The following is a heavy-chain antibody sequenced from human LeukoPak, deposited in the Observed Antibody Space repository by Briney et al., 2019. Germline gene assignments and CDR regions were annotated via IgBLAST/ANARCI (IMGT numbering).Heavy chain of an antibody. D-gene: IGHD1-14*01. J-gene: IGHJ4*02. CDR3: ARDDRGYFDY. CDR2: ISSNGGST. Sequence: GGSLRLSCAASGFTFSSYAMHWVRQAPGKGLEYVSAISSNGGSTYYANSVKGRFTISRDNSKNTLYLQMGSLRAEDTAVYYCARDDRGYFDYWGQGTLVTVSS. V-gene: IGHV3-64*01. CDR1: GFTFSSYA.